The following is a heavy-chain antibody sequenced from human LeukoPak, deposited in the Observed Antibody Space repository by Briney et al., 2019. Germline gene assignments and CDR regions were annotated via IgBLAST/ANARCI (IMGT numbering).Heavy chain of an antibody. CDR2: IRGKAYGGTT. D-gene: IGHD6-19*01. Sequence: PGRSLRLSCTASGFTFGDYAMSWVRQAPGKGLEWVGFIRGKAYGGTTEYAASVKGRFTISRDDSKSIAYLQMNSLKTEDTAVYYCTSSSGWGQGTLVTVSS. CDR3: TSSSG. CDR1: GFTFGDYA. V-gene: IGHV3-49*04. J-gene: IGHJ4*02.